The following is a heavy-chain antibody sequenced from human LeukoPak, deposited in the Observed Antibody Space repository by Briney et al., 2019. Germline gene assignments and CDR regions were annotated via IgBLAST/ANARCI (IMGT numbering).Heavy chain of an antibody. CDR2: IYYSGST. V-gene: IGHV4-59*01. J-gene: IGHJ3*02. CDR3: ASLRGDYDILTGYYNAFDI. Sequence: PSETLSLTCTVSGGSISSYYWSWIRQPPGKGLEWIGYIYYSGSTKYNPSLKSRVTISVEKSKNPFSLKLSSVTAADTAVYYCASLRGDYDILTGYYNAFDIWGQGTMVTVSS. D-gene: IGHD3-9*01. CDR1: GGSISSYY.